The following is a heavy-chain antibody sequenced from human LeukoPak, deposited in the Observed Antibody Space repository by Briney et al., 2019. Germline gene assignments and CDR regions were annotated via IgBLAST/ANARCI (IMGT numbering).Heavy chain of an antibody. D-gene: IGHD3-10*01. J-gene: IGHJ4*02. CDR2: ISAYNGNT. CDR1: GYTFTSYG. CDR3: ARDVMVRGVPRGYLDY. V-gene: IGHV1-18*01. Sequence: ASVKVSCKASGYTFTSYGISWVRQAPGQGLEWMGWISAYNGNTNYAQKLQGRVTMTTDTSTSTAYMELRSLRSDDTAVYYCARDVMVRGVPRGYLDYWGQGTLVTVSS.